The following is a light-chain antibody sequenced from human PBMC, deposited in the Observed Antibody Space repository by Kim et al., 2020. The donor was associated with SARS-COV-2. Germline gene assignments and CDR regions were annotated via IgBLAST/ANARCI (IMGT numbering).Light chain of an antibody. CDR1: RCSIGSNY. CDR2: EGS. J-gene: IGLJ2*01. Sequence: KTVTTSCTGNRCSIGSNYGQWYRQHPGNAPTTVIYEGSQRASRDPGRFSGSVDSSSNSASLTISGLKTEDEADYCCQSHDSTKHVVFGGGTQLTVL. V-gene: IGLV6-57*02. CDR3: QSHDSTKHVV.